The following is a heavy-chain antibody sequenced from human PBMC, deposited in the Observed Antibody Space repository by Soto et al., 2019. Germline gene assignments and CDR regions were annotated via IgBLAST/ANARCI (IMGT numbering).Heavy chain of an antibody. CDR1: GGTFSSYA. D-gene: IGHD2-2*01. CDR2: IIPIFGTA. Sequence: QVQLVQSGAEVKKPGSSVNVSCKASGGTFSSYAISWVRQAPGQGLEWMGGIIPIFGTANYAQKCQGRVTITADDSTSTAYMELSSLRSEDTAVYYCARAGRGYCISTSCSIDYWGQGTLVTVSS. CDR3: ARAGRGYCISTSCSIDY. V-gene: IGHV1-69*12. J-gene: IGHJ4*02.